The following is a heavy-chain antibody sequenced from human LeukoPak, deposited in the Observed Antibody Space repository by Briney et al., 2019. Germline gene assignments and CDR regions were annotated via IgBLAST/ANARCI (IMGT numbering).Heavy chain of an antibody. CDR2: ISYDGSNK. CDR1: GFTFSSYA. V-gene: IGHV3-30-3*01. J-gene: IGHJ4*02. Sequence: PGGSLRLSCAASGFTFSSYAMHWVRQAPGKGLEWVAVISYDGSNKYYADSVKGRFTISRDNSKNTLYLQMNSLRAEDTAVYYCAREGGPGTPGYCFDYWGQGTLVTVSS. D-gene: IGHD3-10*01. CDR3: AREGGPGTPGYCFDY.